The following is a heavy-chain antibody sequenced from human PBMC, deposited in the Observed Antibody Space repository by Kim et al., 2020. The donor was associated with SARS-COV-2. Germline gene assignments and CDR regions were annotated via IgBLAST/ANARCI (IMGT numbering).Heavy chain of an antibody. Sequence: ASVKVSCKASGYTFTSYGISWVRQAPGQGLEWMGWISAYNGNTNYAQKLQGRVTMTTDTSTSTAYMELRSLRSDDTAVYYCARVGTRYYYDSSGSSNWFDPWGQGTLVTVSS. CDR2: ISAYNGNT. V-gene: IGHV1-18*01. CDR3: ARVGTRYYYDSSGSSNWFDP. CDR1: GYTFTSYG. J-gene: IGHJ5*02. D-gene: IGHD3-22*01.